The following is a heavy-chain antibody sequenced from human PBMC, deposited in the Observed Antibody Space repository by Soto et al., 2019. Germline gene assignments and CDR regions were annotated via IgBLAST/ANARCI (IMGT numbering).Heavy chain of an antibody. CDR1: GFTFSSYA. Sequence: PGGSLRLSCAASGFTFSSYAMSWVRQAPGKGLEWVSAISGSGGSTYYADSVKGQFTISRDNSKNTLYLQMNSLRAEDTAVYYCAKNGGKPIVGATTHFDYWGQGTLVTVSS. CDR2: ISGSGGST. J-gene: IGHJ4*02. V-gene: IGHV3-23*01. CDR3: AKNGGKPIVGATTHFDY. D-gene: IGHD1-26*01.